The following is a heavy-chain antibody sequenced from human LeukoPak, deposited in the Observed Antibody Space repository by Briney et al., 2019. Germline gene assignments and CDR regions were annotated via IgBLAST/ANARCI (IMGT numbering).Heavy chain of an antibody. D-gene: IGHD2-2*01. J-gene: IGHJ4*02. Sequence: ASVKVSCKASGYTFTGYYMHWVRQAPGQGLEWMGRINPNSGGTNYAQKFQGRVTMTRDTSISTAYMELSRLRSDDTAVYYCAREADCSSTSCHSDFDYWGQGTLVTVSS. CDR3: AREADCSSTSCHSDFDY. V-gene: IGHV1-2*06. CDR2: INPNSGGT. CDR1: GYTFTGYY.